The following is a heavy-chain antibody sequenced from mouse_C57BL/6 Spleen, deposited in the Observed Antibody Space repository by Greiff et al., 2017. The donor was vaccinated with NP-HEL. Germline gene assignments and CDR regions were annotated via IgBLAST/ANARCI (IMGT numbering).Heavy chain of an antibody. D-gene: IGHD2-4*01. CDR2: IYPGDGDT. CDR3: ARRGDYEEAMDY. J-gene: IGHJ4*01. V-gene: IGHV1-82*01. CDR1: GYAFSSSW. Sequence: QVQLQQSGPELVKPGASVKISCKASGYAFSSSWMNWVKQRPGKGLEWIGRIYPGDGDTNYNGKFKGKATLTADKASSTAYMQLSSLASEDSAVYFCARRGDYEEAMDYWGQGTSVTVSS.